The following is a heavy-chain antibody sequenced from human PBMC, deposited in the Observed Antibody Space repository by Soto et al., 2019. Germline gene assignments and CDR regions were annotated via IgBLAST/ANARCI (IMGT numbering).Heavy chain of an antibody. CDR3: AKDFGAWSDS. CDR2: ISYDGGAF. Sequence: GGSLRLSCAASGFAFSTYGMHWVRQAPGKGLEWVALISYDGGAFYYADSVKGRFTISRDNSKHTLSLQMDSLRVEDTAVYYCAKDFGAWSDSWGQGTLVTVSS. J-gene: IGHJ5*01. V-gene: IGHV3-30*18. D-gene: IGHD3-10*01. CDR1: GFAFSTYG.